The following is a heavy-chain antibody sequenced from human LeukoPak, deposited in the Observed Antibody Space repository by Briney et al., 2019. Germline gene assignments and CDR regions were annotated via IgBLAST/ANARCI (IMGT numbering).Heavy chain of an antibody. CDR2: IISSSSYI. J-gene: IGHJ6*02. Sequence: GSLRLSCAASGFTFSSYSMNWVRQAPGKGLEWVSSIISSSSYIYYADSVKGRFTISRDNSKDTLYLQMNSLRAEDTAVYYCAKARDGGMDVWGQGTTVTVSS. CDR3: AKARDGGMDV. D-gene: IGHD2-21*01. V-gene: IGHV3-21*01. CDR1: GFTFSSYS.